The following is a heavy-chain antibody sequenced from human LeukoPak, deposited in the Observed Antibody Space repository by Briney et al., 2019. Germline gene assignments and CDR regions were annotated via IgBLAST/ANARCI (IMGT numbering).Heavy chain of an antibody. D-gene: IGHD3-16*01. J-gene: IGHJ1*01. V-gene: IGHV1-2*02. Sequence: ASVKVSCKASGYTFTGYYMHWVRPAPGQGLEWMGWINPNSGGTNYAQKFQGRVTMTRDTSISTAYMELSRLRSDDTAVYYCAREGGRYEYFQHWGQGTLVTVSS. CDR3: AREGGRYEYFQH. CDR2: INPNSGGT. CDR1: GYTFTGYY.